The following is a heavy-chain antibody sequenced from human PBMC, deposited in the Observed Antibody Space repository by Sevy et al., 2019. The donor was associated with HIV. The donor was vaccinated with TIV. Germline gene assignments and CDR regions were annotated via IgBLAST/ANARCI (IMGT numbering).Heavy chain of an antibody. CDR3: ARGTPAFCTGGVCFNWFDP. J-gene: IGHJ5*02. D-gene: IGHD2-8*02. CDR2: ISSSSSNI. V-gene: IGHV3-21*01. Sequence: GGSLRLSCAASGFTLSSYSMNWVRQAPGKGLEWVSSISSSSSNIYYTDSVKGRFTISRDDSKNTLYLQMNSLRAEDTALYYCARGTPAFCTGGVCFNWFDPWGQGTLVTVSS. CDR1: GFTLSSYS.